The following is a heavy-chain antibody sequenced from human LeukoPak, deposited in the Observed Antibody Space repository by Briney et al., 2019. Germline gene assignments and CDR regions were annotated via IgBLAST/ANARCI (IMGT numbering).Heavy chain of an antibody. CDR1: GFTFSTYN. CDR3: ARVGLFDH. J-gene: IGHJ5*02. Sequence: GGSLRLSCAASGFTFSTYNINWVRQAPGKGLEWVACITTGSVTHYADSVKGRFTISRDNAKNSVYLQMSSLIDDDTAVYYCARVGLFDHWGQGALVTVSS. CDR2: ITTGSVT. V-gene: IGHV3-48*02.